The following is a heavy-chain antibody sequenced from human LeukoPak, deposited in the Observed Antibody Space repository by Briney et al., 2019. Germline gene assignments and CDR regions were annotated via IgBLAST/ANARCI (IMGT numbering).Heavy chain of an antibody. CDR3: ARTGDYYDSSGYYYEYDY. J-gene: IGHJ4*02. CDR2: ISAYNGNT. Sequence: ASVKVSCKASGYTFTSYDINWVRQATGQGLEWMGWISAYNGNTNYAQKLQGRVTMTTDTSTSTAYMELRSLRSDDTAVYYCARTGDYYDSSGYYYEYDYWGQGTLVTVSS. D-gene: IGHD3-22*01. CDR1: GYTFTSYD. V-gene: IGHV1-18*01.